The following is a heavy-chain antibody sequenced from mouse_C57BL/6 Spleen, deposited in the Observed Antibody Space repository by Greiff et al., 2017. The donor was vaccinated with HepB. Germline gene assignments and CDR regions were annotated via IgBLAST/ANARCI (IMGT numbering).Heavy chain of an antibody. J-gene: IGHJ4*01. CDR1: GYTFTDYY. D-gene: IGHD1-1*02. Sequence: QVQLQQSGAELVRPGASVKLSCKASGYTFTDYYINWVKQRPGQGLEWIARIYPGSGNTYYNEKFKGKATLTAEKSSSTAYMQLSSLTSEDSAVYFCAMGYGGRYAMDYWGQGTSVTVSS. V-gene: IGHV1-76*01. CDR3: AMGYGGRYAMDY. CDR2: IYPGSGNT.